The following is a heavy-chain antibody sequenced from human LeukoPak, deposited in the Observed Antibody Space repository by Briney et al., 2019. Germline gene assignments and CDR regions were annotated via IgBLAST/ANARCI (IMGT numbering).Heavy chain of an antibody. Sequence: PGGSLRLSCAASGFTFNSYALHWVRQAPGKGLEWVAVISSDGSNKYYADSVKGRFTISRDNSKNTLYLQMNSLRAEDTAVYYCAKDQGGSGFWLPPAFDYWGQGTLVTVSS. D-gene: IGHD3-10*01. CDR3: AKDQGGSGFWLPPAFDY. J-gene: IGHJ4*02. V-gene: IGHV3-30-3*01. CDR1: GFTFNSYA. CDR2: ISSDGSNK.